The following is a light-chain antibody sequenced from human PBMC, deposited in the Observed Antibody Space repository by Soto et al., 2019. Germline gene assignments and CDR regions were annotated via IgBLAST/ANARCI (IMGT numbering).Light chain of an antibody. Sequence: EIVMTQSPAALSVSPVERATLSFIASQSVSSNLAWYQQKPGQAPRLLIYGASTRATGIPARFSGSGSGTDFTLTISNVEAEDVAIYYCQQYHSAPITFGQGTRLEIK. CDR1: QSVSSN. J-gene: IGKJ5*01. CDR2: GAS. V-gene: IGKV3-15*01. CDR3: QQYHSAPIT.